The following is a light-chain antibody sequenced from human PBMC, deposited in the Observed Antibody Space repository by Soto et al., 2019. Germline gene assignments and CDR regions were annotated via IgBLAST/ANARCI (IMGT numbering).Light chain of an antibody. CDR2: EVS. CDR1: SSDVGGYNY. Sequence: QSALTQPPSASGSPGQSVTISCTGTSSDVGGYNYVSWYQQHPGKAPKLMIYEVSKRPSGVPDRFSGSKSGNTASLTVSGLKAEDEADYNCSSYAGSNNFVFGGGTKLTAL. V-gene: IGLV2-8*01. CDR3: SSYAGSNNFV. J-gene: IGLJ2*01.